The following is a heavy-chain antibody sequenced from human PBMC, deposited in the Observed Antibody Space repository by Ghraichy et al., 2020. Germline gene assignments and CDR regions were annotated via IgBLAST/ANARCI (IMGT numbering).Heavy chain of an antibody. J-gene: IGHJ2*01. CDR3: ARDSSGYHNWYFDL. D-gene: IGHD3-22*01. V-gene: IGHV3-23*01. CDR1: GFTFSSYA. CDR2: MSGTGGST. Sequence: GSLRLSCAASGFTFSSYAMSWVRQAPEKGLEWVTSMSGTGGSTYYADSVKGRFTISRDNSKNTLYLQMNSLRAEDTAVYYCARDSSGYHNWYFDLWGRGTLVTVSP.